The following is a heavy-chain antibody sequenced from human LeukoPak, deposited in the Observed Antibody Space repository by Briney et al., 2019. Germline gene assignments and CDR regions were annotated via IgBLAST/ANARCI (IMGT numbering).Heavy chain of an antibody. D-gene: IGHD1-26*01. CDR1: GFTFSSYA. J-gene: IGHJ4*02. V-gene: IGHV3-30-3*01. CDR2: ISYDGSNK. CDR3: ANLVGAGDY. Sequence: KPGGSLRLSCAASGFTFSSYAMHWVRQAPGKGLEWVAVISYDGSNKYYADSVKGRFTISRDNSKNTLYLQMNSLRAEDTAVYYCANLVGAGDYWGQGTLVTVSS.